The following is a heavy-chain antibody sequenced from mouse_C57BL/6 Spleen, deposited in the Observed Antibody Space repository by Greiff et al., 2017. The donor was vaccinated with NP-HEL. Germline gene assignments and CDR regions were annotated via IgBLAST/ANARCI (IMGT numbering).Heavy chain of an antibody. J-gene: IGHJ4*01. V-gene: IGHV5-4*01. CDR1: GFTFSSYA. Sequence: VQLKESGGGLVKPGGSLKLSCAASGFTFSSYAMSWVRQTPEKRLEWVATISDGGSYTYYPDNVKGRFTISRDNAKNNLYLQMSHLKSEDTAMYYCARDDYSNYHYAMDYWGQGTSVTVSS. D-gene: IGHD2-5*01. CDR3: ARDDYSNYHYAMDY. CDR2: ISDGGSYT.